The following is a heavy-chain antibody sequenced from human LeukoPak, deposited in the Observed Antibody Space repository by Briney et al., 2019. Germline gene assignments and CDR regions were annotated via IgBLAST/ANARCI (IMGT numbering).Heavy chain of an antibody. CDR3: ARTRHGYCSGGSCYSVSP. CDR2: INHSGST. D-gene: IGHD2-15*01. CDR1: GGSISSYY. J-gene: IGHJ4*02. V-gene: IGHV4-34*01. Sequence: SETLSLTCTVSGGSISSYYWSWIRQPPGKGLEWIGEINHSGSTNYNPSLKSRVTISVDTSKNQFSLKLSSVTAADTAVYYCARTRHGYCSGGSCYSVSPWGQGTLVTVSS.